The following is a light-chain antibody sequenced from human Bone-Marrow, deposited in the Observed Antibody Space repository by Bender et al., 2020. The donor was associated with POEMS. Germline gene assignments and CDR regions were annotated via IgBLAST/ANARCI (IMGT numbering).Light chain of an antibody. CDR1: TSDLGGYNY. CDR3: SSYAGSNNLV. V-gene: IGLV2-14*03. CDR2: DVS. Sequence: SALTQPASVSGSPGQSITISCTETTSDLGGYNYVSWYQQHPGKAPKLMIYDVSDRPSGVSNRFSGSKSGNTASLTISGLQAEDEADYYCSSYAGSNNLVFGGGTKLTVL. J-gene: IGLJ2*01.